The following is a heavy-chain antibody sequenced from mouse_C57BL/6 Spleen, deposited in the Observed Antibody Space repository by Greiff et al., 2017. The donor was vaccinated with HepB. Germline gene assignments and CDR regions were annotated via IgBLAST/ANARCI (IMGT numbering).Heavy chain of an antibody. CDR3: AGGGDGCGCGAMDY. V-gene: IGHV1-82*01. Sequence: VQLQQSGPELVKPGASVKISCKASGYAFSSSWMNWVKQRPGKGLEWIGRIYPGDGDTNYNGKFKGKATLTADKSSSTAYMQLSSLTTEESAVYFCAGGGDGCGCGAMDYWGQGTTLTVSS. CDR2: IYPGDGDT. J-gene: IGHJ4*01. D-gene: IGHD1-1*01. CDR1: GYAFSSSW.